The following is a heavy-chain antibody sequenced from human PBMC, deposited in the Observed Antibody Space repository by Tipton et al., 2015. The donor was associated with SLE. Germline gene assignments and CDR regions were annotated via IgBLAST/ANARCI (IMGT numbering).Heavy chain of an antibody. V-gene: IGHV4-34*01. D-gene: IGHD3-22*01. CDR2: INHSGST. CDR1: GGSFSDYY. CDR3: ACDSNASSEYYYFRGPDF. J-gene: IGHJ4*02. Sequence: TLSLTCAVYGGSFSDYYWSWIRQPPGKGLEWIGEINHSGSTNYNPSLKSRVTTSVDTSKNQFSLKLSSVTAADTAVYYCACDSNASSEYYYFRGPDFRGQGTLVTVSS.